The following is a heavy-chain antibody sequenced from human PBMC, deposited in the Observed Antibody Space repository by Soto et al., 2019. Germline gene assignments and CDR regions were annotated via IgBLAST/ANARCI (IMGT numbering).Heavy chain of an antibody. Sequence: SETLSLTCTVSGGSISSSSYYWGWIRQPPGKGLEWIGSIYYSGSTYYNPSLKSRVTISVDTSKNQFSLKLSSVTAADTAVYYCARHGLWFGESPPYYYYYYGMDVWGQGTTVT. J-gene: IGHJ6*02. V-gene: IGHV4-39*01. CDR1: GGSISSSSYY. D-gene: IGHD3-10*01. CDR3: ARHGLWFGESPPYYYYYYGMDV. CDR2: IYYSGST.